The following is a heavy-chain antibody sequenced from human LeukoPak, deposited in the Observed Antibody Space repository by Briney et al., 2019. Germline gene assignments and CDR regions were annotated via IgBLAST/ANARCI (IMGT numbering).Heavy chain of an antibody. J-gene: IGHJ4*02. D-gene: IGHD3-10*01. CDR1: GFTSNTYG. Sequence: GGSLRLSCVASGFTSNTYGMHWVRQAPGKGLDCVAVISHDGANEYYAASVKGRFALSRDISKNTLYLHMSSLRPDDTAVYYCAKGAYSYASGTYYFDYWGQGTLVTVSS. CDR3: AKGAYSYASGTYYFDY. V-gene: IGHV3-30*18. CDR2: ISHDGANE.